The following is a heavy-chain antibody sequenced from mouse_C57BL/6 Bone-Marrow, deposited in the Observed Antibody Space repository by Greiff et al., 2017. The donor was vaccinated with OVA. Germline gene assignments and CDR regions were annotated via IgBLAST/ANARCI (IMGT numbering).Heavy chain of an antibody. CDR2: IDPSDSYT. J-gene: IGHJ4*01. CDR3: ARGLPNAMDY. V-gene: IGHV1-69*01. CDR1: GYTFTSYW. Sequence: VQLHQPGAELVMPGASVKLSCKASGYTFTSYWMHWVKQRPGQGLEWIGEIDPSDSYTNYNQKFKGKSTLTVDKSSSTAYMQLSSLTSEDSAVYYCARGLPNAMDYWGQGTSVTVSS. D-gene: IGHD3-1*01.